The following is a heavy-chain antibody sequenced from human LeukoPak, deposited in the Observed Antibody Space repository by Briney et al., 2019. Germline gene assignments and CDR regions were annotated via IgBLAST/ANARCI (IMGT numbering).Heavy chain of an antibody. D-gene: IGHD6-13*01. Sequence: GGSLRLSCVASGFTLSSYWMTWVRQAPGRGLEWVANIKEDGTQNYYVDSVKGRFTISRDNAKNSLYLQMNSLRTDETAVYYCAGLRPYSSTWYAYYGMDVWGQGTTVTVSS. CDR3: AGLRPYSSTWYAYYGMDV. CDR2: IKEDGTQN. CDR1: GFTLSSYW. V-gene: IGHV3-7*04. J-gene: IGHJ6*02.